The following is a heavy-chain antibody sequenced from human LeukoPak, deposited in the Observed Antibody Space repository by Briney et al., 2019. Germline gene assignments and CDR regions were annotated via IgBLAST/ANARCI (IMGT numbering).Heavy chain of an antibody. CDR1: GFSFEDYD. J-gene: IGHJ5*02. CDR2: IKRKLYGETT. V-gene: IGHV3-49*04. CDR3: TREMATVVHWFHP. D-gene: IGHD5-24*01. Sequence: GGSLSLSCTGSGFSFEDYDLTWVRQSPGKGLEWVGFIKRKLYGETTKYASTVKGRFSISRDDSKSVAYLHMDSLKTDDTAVYYCTREMATVVHWFHPWGRGTLVTVSS.